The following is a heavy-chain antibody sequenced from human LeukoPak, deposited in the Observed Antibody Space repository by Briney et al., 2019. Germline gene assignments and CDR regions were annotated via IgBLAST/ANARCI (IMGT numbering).Heavy chain of an antibody. D-gene: IGHD5-24*01. Sequence: GGSLRLSCAASGFTVSTTYMSWVRQAPGKGLEWVSVIYGGGSTYYADSVKGRFTVSRDNSRDTLYVQMNSLRDEDTALYFCARVATLHSFYMDVWGKGTTVTISS. CDR1: GFTVSTTY. CDR2: IYGGGST. J-gene: IGHJ6*03. V-gene: IGHV3-53*01. CDR3: ARVATLHSFYMDV.